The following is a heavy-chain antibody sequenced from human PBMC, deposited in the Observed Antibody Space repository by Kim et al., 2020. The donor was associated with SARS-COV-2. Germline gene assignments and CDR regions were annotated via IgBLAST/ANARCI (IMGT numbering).Heavy chain of an antibody. CDR3: ARQGTMTTLFDC. J-gene: IGHJ4*02. CDR1: GFTFSSYA. D-gene: IGHD4-17*01. CDR2: ITTNGGST. Sequence: GGSLRLSCAASGFTFSSYAMHWVRPAPGKGLEFVSAITTNGGSTYYANSVRGRFTISRDNSKNTLYLQMGSLTAEDMAVYYCARQGTMTTLFDCWGQGTLVTVSS. V-gene: IGHV3-64*01.